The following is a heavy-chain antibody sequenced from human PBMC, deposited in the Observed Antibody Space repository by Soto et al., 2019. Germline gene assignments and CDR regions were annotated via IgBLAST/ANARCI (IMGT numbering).Heavy chain of an antibody. CDR2: IYYSGDT. CDR3: SRGGSHRSGCNTDYYSAMDV. V-gene: IGHV4-30-4*08. J-gene: IGHJ6*02. Sequence: PSETLSLTCTVSGGSIISGDYYWSWIRQPPGKGLEWIGYIYYSGDTSYNPSLKSRVTISIDTSKNQFSLKLSSVTAADTAFYYSSRGGSHRSGCNTDYYSAMDVWGQGTTVTVSS. D-gene: IGHD6-25*01. CDR1: GGSIISGDYY.